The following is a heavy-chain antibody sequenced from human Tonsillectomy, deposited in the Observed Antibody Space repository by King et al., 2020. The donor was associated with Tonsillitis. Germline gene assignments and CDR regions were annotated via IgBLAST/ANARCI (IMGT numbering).Heavy chain of an antibody. CDR1: GFPFSTYA. CDR2: ISGSGGGT. CDR3: ARRVTALDY. V-gene: IGHV3-23*04. D-gene: IGHD2-21*02. Sequence: VQLVESGGGLVQSGGSLRLSCAASGFPFSTYAMSWVRQAPGKGLEWGSVISGSGGGTYYADSVKGRCTISRDNSKNTLYLQMTSLRAEDTAVYYCARRVTALDYWGQGTLVTVSS. J-gene: IGHJ4*02.